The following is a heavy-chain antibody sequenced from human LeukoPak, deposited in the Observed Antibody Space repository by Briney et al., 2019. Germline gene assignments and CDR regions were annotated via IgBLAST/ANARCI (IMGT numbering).Heavy chain of an antibody. D-gene: IGHD2-2*01. CDR2: MSYDESTK. Sequence: PGGSLRLSCAASGFTLSSYWMHWVRQAPGTGLEWVAVMSYDESTKYYADSVKGRFTISRDISTDTLWLQMDSLRTEDTAVYYCAKGPLRGTAAAIDYWGQGTLVTVSS. J-gene: IGHJ4*02. V-gene: IGHV3-30*18. CDR3: AKGPLRGTAAAIDY. CDR1: GFTLSSYW.